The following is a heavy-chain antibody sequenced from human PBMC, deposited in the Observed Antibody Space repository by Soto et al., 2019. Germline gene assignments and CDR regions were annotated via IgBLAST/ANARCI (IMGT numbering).Heavy chain of an antibody. D-gene: IGHD5-12*01. J-gene: IGHJ4*02. CDR3: ARALVATNAFDY. Sequence: QVQVEQSGAEVKKPGSSVKVSCKASGDTFSSYGFTWVRQAPGQGLEWMGGIIPILRTANYAQKFQGRVTITADDSTSTAYMELSSLRSEETAVYYCARALVATNAFDYWGQGILVTVSS. CDR2: IIPILRTA. CDR1: GDTFSSYG. V-gene: IGHV1-69*11.